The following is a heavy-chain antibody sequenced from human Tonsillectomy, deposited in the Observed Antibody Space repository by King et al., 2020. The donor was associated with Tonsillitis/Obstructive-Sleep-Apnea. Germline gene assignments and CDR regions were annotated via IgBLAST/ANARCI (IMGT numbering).Heavy chain of an antibody. V-gene: IGHV4-34*01. CDR2: ISHTGST. D-gene: IGHD3-16*01. CDR1: GGSFSGYY. J-gene: IGHJ3*02. Sequence: VQLQQWGAGLLKPSETLSLTCGVYGGSFSGYYWSWIRQPPGKGLEWIGEISHTGSTNYNPSLKSQVTISVDTSKNQLSLKLSSVTAADTAVYYCARDNGGGSAFDIWGQGTMVTVSS. CDR3: ARDNGGGSAFDI.